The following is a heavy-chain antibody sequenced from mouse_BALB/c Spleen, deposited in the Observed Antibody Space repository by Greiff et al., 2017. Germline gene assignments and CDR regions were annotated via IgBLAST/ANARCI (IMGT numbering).Heavy chain of an antibody. Sequence: EVKLVESGGDLVKPGGSLKLSCAASGFTFSSYGMSWVRQTPDKRLEWVATISSGGSYTYYPDSVKGRFTISRDNAKNTLYLQMSSLKSEDTAMYYCARHPYGSSPYWYFDVWGAGTTVTVSS. D-gene: IGHD1-1*01. CDR1: GFTFSSYG. CDR3: ARHPYGSSPYWYFDV. J-gene: IGHJ1*01. V-gene: IGHV5-6*01. CDR2: ISSGGSYT.